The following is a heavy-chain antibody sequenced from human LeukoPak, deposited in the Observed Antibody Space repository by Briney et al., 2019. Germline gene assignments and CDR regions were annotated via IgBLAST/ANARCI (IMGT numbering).Heavy chain of an antibody. CDR3: ARHRSGWLQSSFDY. D-gene: IGHD5-24*01. Sequence: SETLSLTCTVSGASISSYYWGWIRQPPGKGLEWIGSIYYSGSSFDNPALKSRVTISVDTSKNQFSLKLSSVTAADTAVYYCARHRSGWLQSSFDYWGQGTLVTVSS. J-gene: IGHJ4*02. CDR1: GASISSYY. V-gene: IGHV4-39*01. CDR2: IYYSGSS.